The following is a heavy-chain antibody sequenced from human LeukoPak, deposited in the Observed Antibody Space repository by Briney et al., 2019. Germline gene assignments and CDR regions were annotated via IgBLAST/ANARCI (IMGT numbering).Heavy chain of an antibody. V-gene: IGHV1-69*06. Sequence: SVKVSCKASGGTFSSYAISWVRQAPGQGLEWMGGIIPIFGTGNYAQKFQGRVTITADKSTSTAYMELSSLRSEDTAVYYCAREVVDIVVVVAAPQTGYMDVWGKGTTVTVSS. CDR2: IIPIFGTG. CDR1: GGTFSSYA. CDR3: AREVVDIVVVVAAPQTGYMDV. D-gene: IGHD2-15*01. J-gene: IGHJ6*03.